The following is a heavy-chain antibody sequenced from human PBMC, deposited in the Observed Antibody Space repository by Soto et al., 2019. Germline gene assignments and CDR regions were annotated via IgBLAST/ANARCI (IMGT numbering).Heavy chain of an antibody. D-gene: IGHD1-1*01. J-gene: IGHJ4*02. CDR2: IYYSGVA. CDR3: ARARLQYYFDY. Sequence: SETLSLTCTVSGDSIRTYYWTWIRQPPGKGLEWIGYIYYSGVANYNPSLRSRVTISVDTSNNQSSLKLTSVTAADTAVYYCARARLQYYFDYWDQGTLVTVSS. CDR1: GDSIRTYY. V-gene: IGHV4-59*01.